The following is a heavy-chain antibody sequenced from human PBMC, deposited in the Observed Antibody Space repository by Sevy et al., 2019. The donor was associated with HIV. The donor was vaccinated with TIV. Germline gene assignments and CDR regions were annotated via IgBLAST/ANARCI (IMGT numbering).Heavy chain of an antibody. J-gene: IGHJ3*02. CDR2: IYSGGST. D-gene: IGHD3-10*01. Sequence: GGSLRLSCAASGFTVSSNYMSWVHQAPGKGLEWVSVIYSGGSTYYADSVKGRFTISRDNSKNTLYLQMNSLRAEDTAVYYCAREITMVRGVVDIWGQGTMVTVSS. V-gene: IGHV3-53*01. CDR3: AREITMVRGVVDI. CDR1: GFTVSSNY.